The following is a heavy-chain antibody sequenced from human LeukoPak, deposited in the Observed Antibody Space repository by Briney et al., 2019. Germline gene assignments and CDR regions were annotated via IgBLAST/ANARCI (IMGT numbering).Heavy chain of an antibody. J-gene: IGHJ5*02. CDR2: IYYSGNT. CDR1: GGSISSSSYY. Sequence: PSETLSLTCTVSGGSISSSSYYWGWIRQPPGKGLERIGSIYYSGNTYYNPSLKSRVTISVDTSKNQFSLKLSSVTAADTAVYYCARHRLVVPAAIPSWFDPWGQGTLVTVSS. CDR3: ARHRLVVPAAIPSWFDP. D-gene: IGHD2-2*01. V-gene: IGHV4-39*01.